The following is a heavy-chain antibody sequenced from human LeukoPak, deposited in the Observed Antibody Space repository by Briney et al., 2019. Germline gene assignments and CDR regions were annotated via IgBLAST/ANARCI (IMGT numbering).Heavy chain of an antibody. CDR2: IYYSGST. V-gene: IGHV4-39*07. CDR1: GGSISSSSYY. Sequence: SETLSLTCTVSGGSISSSSYYWGWIRQPPGKGLEWIGSIYYSGSTYYNPSLKSRVTISVDTSKNQFSLKLSSVTAADTAVYYCARDGGFLASCGDCYFGYFDLWGRGTLVTVSS. D-gene: IGHD2-21*02. CDR3: ARDGGFLASCGDCYFGYFDL. J-gene: IGHJ2*01.